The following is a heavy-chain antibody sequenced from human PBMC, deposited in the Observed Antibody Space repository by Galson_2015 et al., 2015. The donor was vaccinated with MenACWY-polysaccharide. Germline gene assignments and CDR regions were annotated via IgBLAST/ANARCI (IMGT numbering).Heavy chain of an antibody. CDR1: GGPISSTHW. D-gene: IGHD2-2*01. CDR3: ARRYRYATSDYYPAFDM. V-gene: IGHV4-4*02. CDR2: IYHTGTT. Sequence: ETLSLTCAVSGGPISSTHWWRWVRPPPGKGLDRLGEIYHTGTTNSNPSLERRPTISVDKSHSQFSLTLSSVTAADTAVYYCARRYRYATSDYYPAFDMWGQGTMVTVSS. J-gene: IGHJ3*02.